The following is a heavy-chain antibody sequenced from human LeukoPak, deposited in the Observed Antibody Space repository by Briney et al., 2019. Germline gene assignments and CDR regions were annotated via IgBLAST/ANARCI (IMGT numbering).Heavy chain of an antibody. J-gene: IGHJ5*02. CDR3: ARVYVTVVRGRWFDP. CDR2: IDHSGST. D-gene: IGHD3-10*01. Sequence: EASETLSLTCAVYGGPLSGYSWTWIRQPPGKGLEWIGEIDHSGSTNYNASLTSRVIISADTSQNQFSLKLTSVTVADTAVYYCARVYVTVVRGRWFDPWGQGTLVTVSS. V-gene: IGHV4-34*01. CDR1: GGPLSGYS.